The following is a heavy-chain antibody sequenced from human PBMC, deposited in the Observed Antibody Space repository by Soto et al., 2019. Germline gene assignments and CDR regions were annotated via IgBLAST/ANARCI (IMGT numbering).Heavy chain of an antibody. D-gene: IGHD3-9*01. CDR2: IYYSGST. CDR3: ARMRVEILTGYYSPGAFDI. CDR1: GGSISSYY. V-gene: IGHV4-59*01. J-gene: IGHJ3*02. Sequence: SETLSLTCTVSGGSISSYYWSWIRQPPGKGLEWIGYIYYSGSTNYNPSLKSRVTISVDTSKNQFSLRLSSVTAAGTAVYYCARMRVEILTGYYSPGAFDIWGPGTMVTVSS.